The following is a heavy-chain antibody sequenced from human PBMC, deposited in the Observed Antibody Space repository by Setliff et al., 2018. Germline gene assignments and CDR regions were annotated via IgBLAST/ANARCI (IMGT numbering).Heavy chain of an antibody. CDR1: GGSMSSISYY. Sequence: NPSETLSLTCTVPGGSMSSISYYWGWIRQPPGKGLEWIGEIYHDGNTKSYPSVHFNQSLKSRVTMSVDKSKNHFSLELTSVTAADTAVYYCARGGGGYHAASWGQGILVTVSS. CDR2: IYHDGNTKSYPSV. D-gene: IGHD2-2*01. V-gene: IGHV4-39*07. J-gene: IGHJ5*02. CDR3: ARGGGGYHAAS.